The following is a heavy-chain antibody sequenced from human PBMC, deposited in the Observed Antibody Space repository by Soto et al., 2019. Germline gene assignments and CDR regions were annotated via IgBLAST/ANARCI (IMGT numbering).Heavy chain of an antibody. V-gene: IGHV3-23*01. CDR3: AKGDYDFWSGLVDY. D-gene: IGHD3-3*01. CDR1: GFTFSSYA. J-gene: IGHJ4*02. Sequence: EVQLLESGGGLVQPGGSLRLSCAASGFTFSSYAMSWVRQAPGKGLEWVSAISGSGGSTYYAHSVKGRFTISRDNSMNTLYLQMNSLRAEDTAVYYCAKGDYDFWSGLVDYWGQGTLVTVSS. CDR2: ISGSGGST.